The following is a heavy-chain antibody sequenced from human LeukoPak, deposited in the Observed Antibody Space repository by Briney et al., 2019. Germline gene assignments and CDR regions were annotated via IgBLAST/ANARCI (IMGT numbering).Heavy chain of an antibody. J-gene: IGHJ4*02. CDR1: GFTVSSNY. D-gene: IGHD6-13*01. CDR2: IYSGGST. V-gene: IGHV3-53*01. CDR3: ARDSGDSSSWYYDFDY. Sequence: QPGGSLRLSCAASGFTVSSNYMSWVRQAPGKGLEWVSVIYSGGSTYYADPVKGRFTISRDNSKNTLYLQMNSLRAEDTAVYYCARDSGDSSSWYYDFDYWGQGTLVTVSS.